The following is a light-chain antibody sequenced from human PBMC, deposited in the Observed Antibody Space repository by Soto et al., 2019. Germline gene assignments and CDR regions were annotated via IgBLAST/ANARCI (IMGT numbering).Light chain of an antibody. J-gene: IGKJ1*01. CDR1: QTVSSW. CDR3: QQYNTYSRT. V-gene: IGKV1-5*03. CDR2: KAS. Sequence: DIQMTQSPSTLPASVGDRVTITCRASQTVSSWLAWYQQKPGKAPKVLIYKASNLQSGVPSRFSGSGSGTEFTLTISSLQPDDIATYYCQQYNTYSRTFGQRTKV.